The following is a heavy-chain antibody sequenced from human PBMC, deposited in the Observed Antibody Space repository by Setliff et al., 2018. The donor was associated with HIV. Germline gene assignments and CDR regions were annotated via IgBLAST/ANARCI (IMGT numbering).Heavy chain of an antibody. CDR2: IIPMFGTT. CDR1: GGTFSRYA. J-gene: IGHJ6*02. V-gene: IGHV1-69*13. D-gene: IGHD3-10*01. CDR3: ARDNVRGPTNAMDV. Sequence: GASVKVSCKASGGTFSRYAISWVRQAPGQGLEWMGGIIPMFGTTNYAQKFHPRVTITANETTNTAYMELRSLRSDDTAVYYCARDNVRGPTNAMDVWGQGTTVTVSS.